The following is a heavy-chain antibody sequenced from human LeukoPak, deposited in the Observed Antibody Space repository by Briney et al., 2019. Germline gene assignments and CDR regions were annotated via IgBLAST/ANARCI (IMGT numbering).Heavy chain of an antibody. V-gene: IGHV3-30*18. CDR3: AKDEGFRAAAEGTPDY. CDR1: GFTFRSYN. D-gene: IGHD6-13*01. CDR2: ISYDGSNK. J-gene: IGHJ4*02. Sequence: GGSLRLSCAASGFTFRSYNIHWVRQGPGKGLEWVALISYDGSNKYYADSVKGRFTISRDNSKDTLYLQMNSLRPEDTAVYYCAKDEGFRAAAEGTPDYWGQGTLVTVSS.